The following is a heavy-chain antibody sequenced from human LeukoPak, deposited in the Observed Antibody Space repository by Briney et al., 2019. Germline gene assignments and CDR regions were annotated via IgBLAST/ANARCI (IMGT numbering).Heavy chain of an antibody. V-gene: IGHV3-49*04. Sequence: GGSLRLSCAASGFTFSNAWMSWVRQAPGKGLEWVGFIRSKAYGGTTEYAASVKGRFTISRDDSKSIAYLQMNSLKTEDTAVYYCTREPELDDSSGHYFNWFDPWGQGTLVTVSS. CDR1: GFTFSNAW. CDR3: TREPELDDSSGHYFNWFDP. CDR2: IRSKAYGGTT. J-gene: IGHJ5*02. D-gene: IGHD3-22*01.